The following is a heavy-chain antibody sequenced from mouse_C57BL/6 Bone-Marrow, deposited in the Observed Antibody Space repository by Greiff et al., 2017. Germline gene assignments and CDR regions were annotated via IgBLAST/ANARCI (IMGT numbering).Heavy chain of an antibody. CDR1: GYTFTSYG. Sequence: QVQLKQSGAELARPGASVKLSCKASGYTFTSYGISWVKQRTGQGLEWIGEIYPRSGNTYYNEKFKGKATLTADKSSSTAYMELRSLTSEDSAVYFCARGVAHWYFDVWGTGTTVTVSS. D-gene: IGHD1-1*01. CDR3: ARGVAHWYFDV. J-gene: IGHJ1*03. V-gene: IGHV1-81*01. CDR2: IYPRSGNT.